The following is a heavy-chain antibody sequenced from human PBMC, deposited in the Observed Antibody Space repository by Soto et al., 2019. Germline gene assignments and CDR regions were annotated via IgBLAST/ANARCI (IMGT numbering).Heavy chain of an antibody. J-gene: IGHJ4*02. CDR1: GYTFTSYG. CDR3: ARSGAYCTSITCLFDSF. CDR2: ISAYNGDT. V-gene: IGHV1-18*01. D-gene: IGHD2-8*01. Sequence: QAQLVQSGAEVKKPGASVKVSCRASGYTFTSYGYAWVRQAPGQGLEWMGWISAYNGDTNYAQKFQDRVTLTTDTSTTTAHMELRTLGSDDTAVYYCARSGAYCTSITCLFDSFWGLGTLVTVSS.